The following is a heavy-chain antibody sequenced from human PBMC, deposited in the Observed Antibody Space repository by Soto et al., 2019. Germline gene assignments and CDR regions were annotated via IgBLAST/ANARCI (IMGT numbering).Heavy chain of an antibody. CDR3: ARDRWMSRANWFDP. CDR1: GGSIDSYY. D-gene: IGHD2-2*03. Sequence: QVELQQSGPGLVKASETLSLSCTVFGGSIDSYYWSWIRQAPGKGLEWIGHISDRGTTNYTPSLGSRVTMSVDTSRKLFSLKLSSVTAADTAVYFCARDRWMSRANWFDPWGPGTLVTVSS. CDR2: ISDRGTT. V-gene: IGHV4-59*12. J-gene: IGHJ5*02.